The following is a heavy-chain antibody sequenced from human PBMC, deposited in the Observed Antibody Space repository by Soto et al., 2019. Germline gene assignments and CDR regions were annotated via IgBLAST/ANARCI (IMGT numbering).Heavy chain of an antibody. J-gene: IGHJ4*02. CDR2: ISSSSDIM. CDR1: GFSFSRFE. CDR3: EKDIGSYLSTAFDY. V-gene: IGHV3-48*03. Sequence: GGSLRLSCAASGFSFSRFEMNWVRQAPGKGLEWVSYISSSSDIMYYADSVKGRLAISRDNAKNSMFLKMNSLRPEDTAVYYCEKDIGSYLSTAFDYWGLGTLVTVS. D-gene: IGHD1-26*01.